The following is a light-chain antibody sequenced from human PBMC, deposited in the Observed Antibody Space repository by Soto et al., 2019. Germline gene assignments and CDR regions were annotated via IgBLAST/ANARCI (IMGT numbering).Light chain of an antibody. CDR1: QFVSSH. CDR2: GTS. CDR3: QQYDNWPHT. J-gene: IGKJ4*01. V-gene: IGKV3-15*01. Sequence: ERVMTQAPATLSVSPGERATLSCRASQFVSSHLAWYQQKPGQAPRLLIYGTSTRATGIPARFRGSRSGTEFTLTISSLQSEDFAVYYCQQYDNWPHTFGGGTKVEI.